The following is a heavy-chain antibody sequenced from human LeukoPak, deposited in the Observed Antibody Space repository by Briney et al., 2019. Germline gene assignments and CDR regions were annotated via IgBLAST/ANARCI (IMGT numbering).Heavy chain of an antibody. CDR3: ARGTHMIVVVPRDNWFDP. D-gene: IGHD3-22*01. J-gene: IGHJ5*02. Sequence: SETLSLTCTVSGASISSYYWSWIRQPPGKGLEWIGYIFYSGSTDYNPSLKSRVTISVDTSKNQFSLKLSSVTAADTAVYYCARGTHMIVVVPRDNWFDPWGQGTLVTVSS. V-gene: IGHV4-59*12. CDR2: IFYSGST. CDR1: GASISSYY.